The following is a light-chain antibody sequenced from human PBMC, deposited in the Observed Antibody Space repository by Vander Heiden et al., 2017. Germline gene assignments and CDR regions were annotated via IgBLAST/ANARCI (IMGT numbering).Light chain of an antibody. CDR3: QVWDRNAVV. CDR2: RDT. J-gene: IGLJ3*02. Sequence: SYDLTQPLSLSVAPGQTARIACGGDTIGTKSVHWYHQRPGQAPVLVIYRDTNRPSGIPERFSGSNSGNTATLTISGSQAGDEGDYFCQVWDRNAVVFGGGTKLTVL. V-gene: IGLV3-9*01. CDR1: TIGTKS.